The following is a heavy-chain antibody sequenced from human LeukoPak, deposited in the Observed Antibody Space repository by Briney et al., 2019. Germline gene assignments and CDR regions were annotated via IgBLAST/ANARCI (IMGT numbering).Heavy chain of an antibody. D-gene: IGHD1-26*01. J-gene: IGHJ4*02. CDR3: ARVVDSGSPVDY. CDR2: ISYDGSNK. CDR1: GFTFSSYA. Sequence: GGSLRLSCAASGFTFSSYAMHWVRQAPGEGLEWVAVISYDGSNKYYADSVKGRFTISRDNSKNTLYLQMNSLRAEDTAVYYCARVVDSGSPVDYWGQGTLVTVSS. V-gene: IGHV3-30-3*01.